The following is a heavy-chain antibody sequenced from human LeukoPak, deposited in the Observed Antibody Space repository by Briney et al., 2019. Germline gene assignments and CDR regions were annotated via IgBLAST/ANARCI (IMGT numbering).Heavy chain of an antibody. J-gene: IGHJ4*02. CDR2: IKDDGTEK. CDR3: ARRSFGADY. Sequence: GGSLRLSCAASGFTFSNYWMGWVRQPPGKGLQWVANIKDDGTEKYYVDSVKGRFTISRDNAKNSVYLQMNSLRVEDTAVYYCARRSFGADYWGQGTLVTVSS. V-gene: IGHV3-7*01. CDR1: GFTFSNYW. D-gene: IGHD3-10*01.